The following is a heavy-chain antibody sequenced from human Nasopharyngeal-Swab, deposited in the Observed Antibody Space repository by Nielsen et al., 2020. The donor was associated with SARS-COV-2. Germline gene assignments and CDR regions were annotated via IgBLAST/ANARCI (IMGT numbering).Heavy chain of an antibody. J-gene: IGHJ4*02. CDR2: IYYSGST. V-gene: IGHV4-39*01. Sequence: PGKGLEWIGSIYYSGSTYYNPSLKSRVTISVDTSKNQFSLKLSSVTAADTAVYYCARRGGSTLYFDYWGQGTLVTVSS. CDR3: ARRGGSTLYFDY. D-gene: IGHD2-15*01.